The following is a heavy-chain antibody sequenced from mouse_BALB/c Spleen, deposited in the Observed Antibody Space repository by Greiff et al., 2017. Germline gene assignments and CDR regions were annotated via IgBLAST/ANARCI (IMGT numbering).Heavy chain of an antibody. Sequence: VMLVESGPGLVAPSQSLSITCTVSGFSLTGYGVNWVRQPPGKGLEWLGMIWGDGSTDYNSALKSRLSISKDNSKSQVFLKMNSLQTDDTARYYCAREGDGYTAWFAYWGQGTLVTVSA. CDR2: IWGDGST. D-gene: IGHD2-3*01. J-gene: IGHJ3*01. V-gene: IGHV2-6-7*01. CDR1: GFSLTGYG. CDR3: AREGDGYTAWFAY.